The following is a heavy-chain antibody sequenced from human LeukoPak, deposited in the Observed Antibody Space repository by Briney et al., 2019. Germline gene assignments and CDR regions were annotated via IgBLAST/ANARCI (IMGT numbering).Heavy chain of an antibody. CDR2: ISGSGGST. CDR3: AKVETSGGANCYALDY. J-gene: IGHJ4*02. CDR1: GFTFSSYA. Sequence: PGGSLRLSCAASGFTFSSYAMSWVRQAPGKGLEWVSAISGSGGSTYYADSVKGRFTISRDDSQNTLYLQMISLSAEDTAVYYCAKVETSGGANCYALDYWGQGTLVTVSS. V-gene: IGHV3-23*01. D-gene: IGHD2-2*01.